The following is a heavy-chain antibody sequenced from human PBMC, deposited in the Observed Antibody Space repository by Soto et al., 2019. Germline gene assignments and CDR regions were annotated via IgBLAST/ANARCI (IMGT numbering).Heavy chain of an antibody. J-gene: IGHJ6*02. Sequence: ASVKVSCTASGYTFTSYGFSWVRQAPGQGLEWMGWINPNSGGTNYAQKFQGRVTMTRDTSISTAYMELSRLRSEDTAVYYCARINLEGGRLRVVAELSYYGMDVWGQGTKVTVSS. CDR1: GYTFTSYG. D-gene: IGHD3-3*01. CDR3: ARINLEGGRLRVVAELSYYGMDV. V-gene: IGHV1-2*02. CDR2: INPNSGGT.